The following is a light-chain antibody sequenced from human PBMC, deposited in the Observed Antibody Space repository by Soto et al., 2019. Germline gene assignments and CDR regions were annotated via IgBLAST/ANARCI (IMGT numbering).Light chain of an antibody. V-gene: IGLV2-23*01. Sequence: QSALTQPASVSGSPGQSITISCTGTSSDVGSYNLVSWYQQHPGKAPKLMIYEGSKRPSGVSNRFSGSKSGNTASLTISGXQAEDEADYYCCSYXGXSXYVFGTGTK. J-gene: IGLJ1*01. CDR2: EGS. CDR3: CSYXGXSXYV. CDR1: SSDVGSYNL.